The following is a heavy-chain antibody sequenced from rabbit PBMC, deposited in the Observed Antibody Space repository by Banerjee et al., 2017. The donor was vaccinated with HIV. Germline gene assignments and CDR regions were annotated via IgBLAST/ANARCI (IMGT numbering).Heavy chain of an antibody. CDR1: GLDFSSSYW. CDR2: IYVGSSGST. V-gene: IGHV1S45*01. D-gene: IGHD1-1*01. CDR3: ARGADYGYYGLNL. Sequence: QEQLVESGGGLVQPGGSLTLTCKASGLDFSSSYWICWVRQAPGKGLEWIACIYVGSSGSTYYASWAKGRFTISKTSSTSVTLQITSLTAADSATYFCARGADYGYYGLNLWGPGTLVTVS. J-gene: IGHJ4*01.